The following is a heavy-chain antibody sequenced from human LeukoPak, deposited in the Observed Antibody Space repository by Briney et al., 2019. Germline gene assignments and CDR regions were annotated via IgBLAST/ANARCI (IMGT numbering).Heavy chain of an antibody. CDR3: ARGSYGSGSYQDDY. D-gene: IGHD3-10*01. CDR2: IYTSGST. Sequence: SQTLSLTCTVSGGSITSYYWSWIRQPAGKGLEWIGRIYTSGSTNYNPSLKSRVTMSVDTSKNQFSLKLSSVTAADTAVYYCARGSYGSGSYQDDYWGQGTLVTVSS. CDR1: GGSITSYY. V-gene: IGHV4-4*07. J-gene: IGHJ4*02.